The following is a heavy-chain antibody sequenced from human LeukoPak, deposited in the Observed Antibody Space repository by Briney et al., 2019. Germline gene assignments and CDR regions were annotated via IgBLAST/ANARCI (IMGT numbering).Heavy chain of an antibody. D-gene: IGHD1-14*01. J-gene: IGHJ4*02. CDR1: GFTFSSYA. CDR3: ARDSNRCYHPN. CDR2: IKEDGSEI. V-gene: IGHV3-7*04. Sequence: PGGSLRLSCAASGFTFSSYAMSWVRQAPGKGLEWVANIKEDGSEIFYMDSVKGRFTISRDNAKNSLYLEMNSLRAEDTAVYYCARDSNRCYHPNWGQGTLVTVSS.